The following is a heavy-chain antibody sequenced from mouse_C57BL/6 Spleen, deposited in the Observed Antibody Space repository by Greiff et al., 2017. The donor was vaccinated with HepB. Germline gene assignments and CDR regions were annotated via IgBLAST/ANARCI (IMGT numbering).Heavy chain of an antibody. CDR1: GYTFTSYW. CDR2: IHPNSGST. J-gene: IGHJ3*01. V-gene: IGHV1-64*01. Sequence: QVQLKQPGAELVKPGASVKLSCKASGYTFTSYWMHWVKQRPGQGLEWIGMIHPNSGSTNYNEKFKSKATLTVDKSSSTAYMQLSSLTSEDSAVYYCARFDLYYDPSWFAYWGQGTLVTVSA. CDR3: ARFDLYYDPSWFAY. D-gene: IGHD2-4*01.